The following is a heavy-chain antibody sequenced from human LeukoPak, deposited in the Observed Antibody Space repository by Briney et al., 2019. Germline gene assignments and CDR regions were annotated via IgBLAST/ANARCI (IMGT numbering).Heavy chain of an antibody. CDR2: ISVSGSNM. J-gene: IGHJ5*02. D-gene: IGHD6-13*01. Sequence: GSLRLSCAASGFTFSTYVMVWVRRAPEKGLEWVSSISVSGSNMFYTDSVKGRFTISRDNSKNTLDLQMNSLRAEDTAIYYCAKENLLPSAGTLGSWGQGTLVTVSS. CDR1: GFTFSTYV. V-gene: IGHV3-23*01. CDR3: AKENLLPSAGTLGS.